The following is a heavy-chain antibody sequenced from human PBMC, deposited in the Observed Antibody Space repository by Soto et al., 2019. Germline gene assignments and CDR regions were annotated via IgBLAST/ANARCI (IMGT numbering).Heavy chain of an antibody. Sequence: GESLKISCKGSGYSFTSYWIGWVRQMPGKGLEWMGIIYPGDSDTRYSPSFQGQVTISADKSISTAYLQWSSLKASDTAMYYCARGGGSYDFWSGYPGAFDIWGQGTMVTVSS. CDR1: GYSFTSYW. CDR2: IYPGDSDT. D-gene: IGHD3-3*01. CDR3: ARGGGSYDFWSGYPGAFDI. V-gene: IGHV5-51*01. J-gene: IGHJ3*02.